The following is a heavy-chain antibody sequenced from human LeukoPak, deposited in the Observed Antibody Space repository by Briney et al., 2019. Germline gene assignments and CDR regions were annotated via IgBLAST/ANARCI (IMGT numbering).Heavy chain of an antibody. CDR2: IKQDGNEK. D-gene: IGHD4/OR15-4a*01. CDR3: ARDTLGEGEDANYAVYYFDY. V-gene: IGHV3-7*01. J-gene: IGHJ4*02. CDR1: GFRFNTYW. Sequence: GGSLRLSCAASGFRFNTYWMSWVRQAPGKGLEGVANIKQDGNEKYYADSVKGRFTISRDNGKNSLDLQMNSLRADDTAVYYCARDTLGEGEDANYAVYYFDYWGQGTLVTVSS.